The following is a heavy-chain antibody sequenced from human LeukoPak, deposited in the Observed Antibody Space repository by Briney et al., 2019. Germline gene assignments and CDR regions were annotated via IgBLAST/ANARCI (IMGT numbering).Heavy chain of an antibody. J-gene: IGHJ3*02. CDR1: GYSFTSYW. CDR2: IYPRDSDT. Sequence: GESLKISCKGSGYSFTSYWVAWVRQMPGKGLEWMGIIYPRDSDTRYSPSFQGQVTISADKSISTAYLQWSSLKASDTAMYYCARPYCGGDCYTAPDAFDIWGQGTMVTVSS. D-gene: IGHD2-21*02. CDR3: ARPYCGGDCYTAPDAFDI. V-gene: IGHV5-51*01.